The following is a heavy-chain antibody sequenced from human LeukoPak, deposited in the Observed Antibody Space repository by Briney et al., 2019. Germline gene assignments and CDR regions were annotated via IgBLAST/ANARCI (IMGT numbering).Heavy chain of an antibody. CDR1: GFTFSSYA. V-gene: IGHV3-23*01. D-gene: IGHD1-1*01. CDR3: TNRIYSAGNYGIDG. CDR2: ITASGGST. Sequence: GGSLRLSCEGSGFTFSSYAMSWVRQAPGKGLEWVSTITASGGSTYSADSVKGRFTISRDNSKNTLYLQMNSLRTEHTALYDCTNRIYSAGNYGIDGWRQRTTLT. J-gene: IGHJ6*01.